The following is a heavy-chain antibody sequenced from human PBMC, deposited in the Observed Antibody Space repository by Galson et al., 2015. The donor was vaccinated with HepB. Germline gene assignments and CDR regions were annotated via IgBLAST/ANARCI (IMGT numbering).Heavy chain of an antibody. J-gene: IGHJ2*01. D-gene: IGHD3/OR15-3a*01. V-gene: IGHV3-30*04. Sequence: SLRLSCAASGFTFSTYAMHWVRQAPGKGLEWVAVVSYDGHNKYYDGCNRNYADSVKGRLTTSRDNSKNTLYLQMSSLTADDTAVYYCARAGDWLLPLDWYFDLWGRGTLVTVSS. CDR3: ARAGDWLLPLDWYFDL. CDR1: GFTFSTYA. CDR2: VSYDGHNK.